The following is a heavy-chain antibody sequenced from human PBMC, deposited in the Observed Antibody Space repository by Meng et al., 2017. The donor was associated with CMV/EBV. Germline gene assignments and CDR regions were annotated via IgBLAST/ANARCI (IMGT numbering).Heavy chain of an antibody. D-gene: IGHD3-10*01. J-gene: IGHJ4*02. V-gene: IGHV4-34*01. Sequence: SETLSLTCAVYGGSFSGYYWSWIRQPPGKGLEWIGEINHSGSTNYNPSLKSRVTISVDTSKNQFSLKLSSVTAADTAVYYCARKITMVRGVISRASWFDYWGQGTLVTVSS. CDR1: GGSFSGYY. CDR2: INHSGST. CDR3: ARKITMVRGVISRASWFDY.